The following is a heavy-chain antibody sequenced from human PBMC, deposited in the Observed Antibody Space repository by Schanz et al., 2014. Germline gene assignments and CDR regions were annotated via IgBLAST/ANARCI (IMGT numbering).Heavy chain of an antibody. CDR3: AKDIAPLAARPGYGMDV. CDR1: GFTFSSYG. CDR2: ISSSGST. J-gene: IGHJ6*02. V-gene: IGHV3-23*04. Sequence: EVQLVESGGGLVQPDRSLRLSCAASGFTFSSYGMSWVCQAPGKGLEWVSGISSSGSTYYADSVKGRFTISRDNSKNTLYLQMNSLRAEDTAVYYCAKDIAPLAARPGYGMDVWGQGTTVTVSS. D-gene: IGHD6-13*01.